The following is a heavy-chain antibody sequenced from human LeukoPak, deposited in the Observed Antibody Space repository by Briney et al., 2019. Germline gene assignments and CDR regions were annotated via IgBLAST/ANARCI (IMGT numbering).Heavy chain of an antibody. Sequence: ASVKVSCKASGYTFTSYDINWVRQATGQGLEWVGWMNPNSGNTGYAQKFQGRVTMTRNTSISTACMELSSLRSEDTAVYYCAIATYYDILTGYLDAFDIWGQGTMVTVSS. CDR1: GYTFTSYD. CDR3: AIATYYDILTGYLDAFDI. CDR2: MNPNSGNT. V-gene: IGHV1-8*01. D-gene: IGHD3-9*01. J-gene: IGHJ3*02.